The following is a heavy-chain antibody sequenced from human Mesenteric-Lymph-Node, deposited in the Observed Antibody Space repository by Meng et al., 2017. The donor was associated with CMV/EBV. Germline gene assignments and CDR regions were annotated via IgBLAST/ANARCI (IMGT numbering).Heavy chain of an antibody. D-gene: IGHD5-18*01. CDR1: GYTFIGYY. CDR3: AKWLWTLYYFDY. CDR2: INPNSGGT. J-gene: IGHJ4*02. Sequence: ASVKVSCKASGYTFIGYYMHWVRRAPGQGLEWMGWINPNSGGTNYAQKFQGRVTMTRDTSISTAYMELSRLRSDDTAVYYCAKWLWTLYYFDYWGQGTLVTVSS. V-gene: IGHV1-2*02.